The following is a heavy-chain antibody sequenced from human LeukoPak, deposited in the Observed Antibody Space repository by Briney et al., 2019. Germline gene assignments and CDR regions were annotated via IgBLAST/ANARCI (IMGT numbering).Heavy chain of an antibody. CDR2: ISAYNGNT. CDR1: GYTFTSYG. Sequence: GASVPVSCQASGYTFTSYGLRWVRQAPGQGLEWMGWISAYNGNTIYTQKLQGRVPMTTDPSTITADMELMSLRSDGTAVYYCAREARSMVSDWDFDDWGQGTLVTVSS. J-gene: IGHJ4*02. V-gene: IGHV1-18*01. CDR3: AREARSMVSDWDFDD. D-gene: IGHD2/OR15-2a*01.